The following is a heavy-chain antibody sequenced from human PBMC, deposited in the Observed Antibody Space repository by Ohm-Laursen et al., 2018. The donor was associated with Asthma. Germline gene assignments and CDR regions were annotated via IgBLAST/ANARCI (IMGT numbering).Heavy chain of an antibody. J-gene: IGHJ4*02. CDR1: GGSISSGGYY. CDR3: VREATVIARYFDS. V-gene: IGHV4-31*03. Sequence: TLSLTCTVSGGSISSGGYYWSWIRQHPGKGLEWIGYIYYSGSTYYNPSLKSRVTISVDTSKNQFSLRVSSVTAADTAVYYCVREATVIARYFDSWGQGILVTVSS. D-gene: IGHD4-17*01. CDR2: IYYSGST.